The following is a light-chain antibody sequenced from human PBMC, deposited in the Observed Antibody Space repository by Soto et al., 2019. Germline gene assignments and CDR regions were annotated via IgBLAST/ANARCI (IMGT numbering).Light chain of an antibody. V-gene: IGLV1-47*01. CDR2: RND. CDR3: AAWDDRLAGPI. J-gene: IGLJ1*01. CDR1: TSNFGSNY. Sequence: QSVLTQPPSASGTPGQRVTISCSGSTSNFGSNYVYWYQQLPGTAPKLLIYRNDQRPSGVPDRFSGSKSGTSASLAISGLRSEDEADYHCAAWDDRLAGPIFGTGTKVTVL.